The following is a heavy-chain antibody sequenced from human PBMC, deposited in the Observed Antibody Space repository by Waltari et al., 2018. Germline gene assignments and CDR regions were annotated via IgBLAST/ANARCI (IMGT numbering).Heavy chain of an antibody. V-gene: IGHV4-34*01. CDR2: IKHSGST. CDR1: GGSFSGYS. CDR3: ARGGRGSYYHLVY. Sequence: QVQLQQWGAGLLKPSDTLSLTCAAYGGSFSGYSWRWIRQPPGKGLEWIGGIKHSGSTNYNPSLKSRVTISVDTSKNQFSLKLSSVTAADTAVYYCARGGRGSYYHLVYWGQGTLVTVSS. D-gene: IGHD1-26*01. J-gene: IGHJ4*02.